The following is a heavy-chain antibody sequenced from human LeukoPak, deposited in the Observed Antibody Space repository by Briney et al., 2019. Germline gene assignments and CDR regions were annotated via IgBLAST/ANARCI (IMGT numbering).Heavy chain of an antibody. CDR3: ARDVVRDFWSGYYPFFDY. Sequence: PGGSLRLSCAASGFTFSSYSMNWVRQAPGKGLEWVSSISSSSSYIYYADSVKGRFTISRDNAKNSLYLQMNSLRAEDTAVYYCARDVVRDFWSGYYPFFDYWGQGTLVTVSS. CDR2: ISSSSSYI. D-gene: IGHD3-3*01. CDR1: GFTFSSYS. V-gene: IGHV3-21*01. J-gene: IGHJ4*02.